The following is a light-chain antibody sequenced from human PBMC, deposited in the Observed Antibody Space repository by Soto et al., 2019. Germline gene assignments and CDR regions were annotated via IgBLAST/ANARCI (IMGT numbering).Light chain of an antibody. CDR1: SSDVGSYNY. J-gene: IGLJ3*02. Sequence: QSALTQPASVSGSPGQSITISCTGTSSDVGSYNYVSWYQQHPGKAPKLMIYEVSNRPSGVSNRFSGSKSGNTASLTISGLPAEDEAYYYCTSYTTSSTLGVFGGGTKLTVL. V-gene: IGLV2-14*01. CDR3: TSYTTSSTLGV. CDR2: EVS.